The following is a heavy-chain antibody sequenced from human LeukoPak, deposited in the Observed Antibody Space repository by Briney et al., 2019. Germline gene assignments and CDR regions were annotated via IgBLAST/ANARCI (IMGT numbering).Heavy chain of an antibody. CDR1: GGSLSSYY. CDR2: IYYSGST. CDR3: ARGMTTVVTLYYYYYMDV. J-gene: IGHJ6*03. V-gene: IGHV4-59*01. D-gene: IGHD4-23*01. Sequence: SETLSLTCTVSGGSLSSYYWSWIRQPPGKGLEWIGYIYYSGSTNYNPSLKSRVTISVDTSKNQFSLKLSSVTAADTAVYYCARGMTTVVTLYYYYYMDVWGKGTTVTISS.